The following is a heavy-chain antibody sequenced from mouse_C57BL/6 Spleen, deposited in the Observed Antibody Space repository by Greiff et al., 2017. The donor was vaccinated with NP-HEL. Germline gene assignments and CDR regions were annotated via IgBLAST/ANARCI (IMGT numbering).Heavy chain of an antibody. V-gene: IGHV1-42*01. J-gene: IGHJ1*03. CDR1: GYSFTGYY. D-gene: IGHD2-1*01. CDR3: ARPIYDGNLYWYFDV. Sequence: VQLQQSGPELVKPGASVKISCKASGYSFTGYYMNWVKQSPEKSLEWIGEINPSTGGTTYNQKFKAKATLTVDKSSSTAYMQLKSLTSEDSAVYYCARPIYDGNLYWYFDVWGTGTTVTVSS. CDR2: INPSTGGT.